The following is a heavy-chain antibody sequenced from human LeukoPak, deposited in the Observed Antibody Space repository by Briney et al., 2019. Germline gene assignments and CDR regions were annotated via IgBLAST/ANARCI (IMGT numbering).Heavy chain of an antibody. J-gene: IGHJ4*02. CDR2: ISLTGLT. V-gene: IGHV4-4*02. CDR1: GGSISNTNW. CDR3: SRENGAFSPFGY. Sequence: SETLSHTRGVSGGSISNTNWWSWVRQPPGQGLEWIGEISLTGLTHYNPSFESRVTVSLDKSKNQLPLNLTSVTAADTAVYYCSRENGAFSPFGYWGQGTLVTVLS. D-gene: IGHD3-16*01.